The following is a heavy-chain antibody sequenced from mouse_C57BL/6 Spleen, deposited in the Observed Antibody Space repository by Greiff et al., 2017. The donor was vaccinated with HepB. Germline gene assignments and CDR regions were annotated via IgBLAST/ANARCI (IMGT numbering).Heavy chain of an antibody. Sequence: QVQLQQSGPGLVQPSQCLSITCTVSGFSLTSYGVHWVRQSPGKGLEWLGVIWSGGSTDYNAAFISRLSISKDNSKSQVFFKMNSLQADDTAIYYCARRGDDGSSPYYYAMDYWGQGTSVTVAS. V-gene: IGHV2-2*01. CDR1: GFSLTSYG. J-gene: IGHJ4*01. CDR2: IWSGGST. CDR3: ARRGDDGSSPYYYAMDY. D-gene: IGHD1-1*01.